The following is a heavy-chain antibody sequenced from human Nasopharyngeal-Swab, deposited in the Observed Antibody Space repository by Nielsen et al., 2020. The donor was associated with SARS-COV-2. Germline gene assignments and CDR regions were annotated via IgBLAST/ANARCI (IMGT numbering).Heavy chain of an antibody. Sequence: ASVQVSCKASGYTFTSSGISWVRQAPAQGLEWMGWISAYNGNTNYAQKLQGRVTMTTDTSTSTAYMELRSLRSDDTAVYYCARGLGSGYDYNYYYMDVWGKGTTVTVSS. CDR2: ISAYNGNT. CDR3: ARGLGSGYDYNYYYMDV. J-gene: IGHJ6*03. CDR1: GYTFTSSG. D-gene: IGHD5-12*01. V-gene: IGHV1-18*01.